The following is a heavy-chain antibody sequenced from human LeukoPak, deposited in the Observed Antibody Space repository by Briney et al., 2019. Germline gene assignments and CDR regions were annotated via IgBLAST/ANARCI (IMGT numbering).Heavy chain of an antibody. Sequence: GGSLRLSCAASGFTFNNYAMNWVRQAPGKGLEWVSAITRSSTYMNYADSLKGRFTISRDNAKNSMYLQMNSLTAEDTAVYFCARDAALLPGKYYYYMDVWGKETTVIVSS. CDR3: ARDAALLPGKYYYYMDV. CDR2: ITRSSTYM. CDR1: GFTFNNYA. V-gene: IGHV3-21*01. J-gene: IGHJ6*03. D-gene: IGHD6-25*01.